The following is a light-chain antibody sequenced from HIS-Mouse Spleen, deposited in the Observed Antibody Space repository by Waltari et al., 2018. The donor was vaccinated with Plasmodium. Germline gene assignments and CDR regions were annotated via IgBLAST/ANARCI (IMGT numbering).Light chain of an antibody. CDR1: QSISSY. V-gene: IGKV1-39*01. J-gene: IGKJ1*01. CDR3: QQNDNTWT. CDR2: AAS. Sequence: DLQLTSSPSSLSASVGVSVTITCPASQSISSYLNWYQQKPGKAPKLLIYAASSLQSGVPSRFSGSGSGTDCTLTISSLQPEEFATYYCQQNDNTWTFGQGTKVEIK.